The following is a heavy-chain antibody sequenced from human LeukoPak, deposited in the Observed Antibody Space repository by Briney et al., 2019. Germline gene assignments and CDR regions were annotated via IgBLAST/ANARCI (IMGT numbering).Heavy chain of an antibody. CDR3: ARVRGSGFRMLDY. CDR1: GGSFCGYY. J-gene: IGHJ4*02. V-gene: IGHV4-34*01. D-gene: IGHD6-19*01. Sequence: SETLSLTCAVYGGSFCGYYWSWIRQPPGKGLEWIGEINHSGSTNYNPSLKSRVTISVDTSKNQFSLKLSSVTAADTAVYYCARVRGSGFRMLDYWGQGTLVTVSS. CDR2: INHSGST.